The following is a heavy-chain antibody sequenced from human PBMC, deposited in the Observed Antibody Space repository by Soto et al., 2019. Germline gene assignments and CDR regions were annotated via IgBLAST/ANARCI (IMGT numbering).Heavy chain of an antibody. CDR2: IYYSGST. D-gene: IGHD5-12*01. Sequence: SETLSLTCTVSGGSISSGDYYWSWIRQPPGKGLEWIGYIYYSGSTYYNPSLKSRVTISVDTSKNQFSLKLSSVTAADTAVYYCARGIVATFFRCDYWGQGTLVTVSS. CDR1: GGSISSGDYY. J-gene: IGHJ4*02. CDR3: ARGIVATFFRCDY. V-gene: IGHV4-30-4*01.